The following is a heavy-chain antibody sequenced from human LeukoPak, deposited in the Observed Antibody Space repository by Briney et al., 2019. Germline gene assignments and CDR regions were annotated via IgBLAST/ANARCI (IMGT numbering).Heavy chain of an antibody. V-gene: IGHV4-61*01. CDR2: IYYSGST. D-gene: IGHD1-20*01. Sequence: SETLSLTCTVSGGSISSSSYYWSWIRQPPGRGLEWIGEIYYSGSTNYNPSLKSRVTILVDTSKSQFSLRLTSVNAADTAVYYCARVRDNWNVAVYDYWGQGTLVTVSS. CDR3: ARVRDNWNVAVYDY. CDR1: GGSISSSSYY. J-gene: IGHJ4*02.